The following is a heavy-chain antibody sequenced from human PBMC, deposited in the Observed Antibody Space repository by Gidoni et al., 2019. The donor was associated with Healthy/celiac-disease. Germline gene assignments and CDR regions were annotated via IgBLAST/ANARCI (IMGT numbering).Heavy chain of an antibody. D-gene: IGHD3-16*02. CDR3: AGIGLSTFGGVIVDY. Sequence: QLQLQESGPGLVKPSETLSLTCTVSGGSISSSSYYWGWIRQPPGKGLEWIGSIYYSGSTYYNPSLKSRVTISVDTSKNQFSLKLSSVTAADTAVYYCAGIGLSTFGGVIVDYWGQGTLVTVSS. CDR1: GGSISSSSYY. J-gene: IGHJ4*02. CDR2: IYYSGST. V-gene: IGHV4-39*01.